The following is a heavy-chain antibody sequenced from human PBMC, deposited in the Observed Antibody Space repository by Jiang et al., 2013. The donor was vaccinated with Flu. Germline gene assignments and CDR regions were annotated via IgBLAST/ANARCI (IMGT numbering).Heavy chain of an antibody. CDR3: ARDGSIFGVVIMNYYGMDV. V-gene: IGHV3-33*01. CDR2: IWYDGSNK. Sequence: QAPGKGLEWVAVIWYDGSNKYYADSVKGRFTISRDNSKNTLYLQMNSLRAEDTAVYYCARDGSIFGVVIMNYYGMDVWGQGTTVTVSS. D-gene: IGHD3-3*01. J-gene: IGHJ6*02.